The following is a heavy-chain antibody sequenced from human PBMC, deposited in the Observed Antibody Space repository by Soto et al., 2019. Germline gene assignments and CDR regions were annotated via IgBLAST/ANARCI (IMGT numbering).Heavy chain of an antibody. CDR3: ARGRAFDP. J-gene: IGHJ5*02. CDR2: IYYSGST. V-gene: IGHV4-31*03. Sequence: SETLSLTCTVSGGSISSNGYYWSWIRQHPGKGLEWIGYIYYSGSTYYSPSLKSRVSISVDTSKNQFSLKLSSVTAADTAVYYCARGRAFDPWGQGTLVTAPQ. CDR1: GGSISSNGYY.